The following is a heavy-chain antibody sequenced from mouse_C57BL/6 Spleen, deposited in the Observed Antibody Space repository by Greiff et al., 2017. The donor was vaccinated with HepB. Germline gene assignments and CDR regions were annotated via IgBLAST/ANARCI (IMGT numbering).Heavy chain of an antibody. V-gene: IGHV5-9*01. CDR1: GFTFSSYT. J-gene: IGHJ1*03. CDR2: ISGGGGNT. CDR3: ARRERVGYFDV. Sequence: EVKLMESGGGLVKPGGSLKLSCAASGFTFSSYTMSWVRQTPEKRLEWVATISGGGGNTYYPDSVKGRFTISRDNAKNTLYLQMSSLRSEDTALYYCARRERVGYFDVWGTGTTVTVSS.